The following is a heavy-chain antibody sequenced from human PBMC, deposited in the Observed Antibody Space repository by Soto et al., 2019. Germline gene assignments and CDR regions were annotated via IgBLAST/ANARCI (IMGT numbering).Heavy chain of an antibody. CDR3: ARGVAAPRPYYYYYGMDV. D-gene: IGHD2-15*01. Sequence: GASVKVSCKASGYTFTANAMHWVRQAPGQRLEWMGWINAGNGNTKYSQKFQGRVTITRDTSASTAYMELSSLRSEDTAVYYCARGVAAPRPYYYYYGMDVWGQGTTVTVSS. V-gene: IGHV1-3*01. J-gene: IGHJ6*02. CDR1: GYTFTANA. CDR2: INAGNGNT.